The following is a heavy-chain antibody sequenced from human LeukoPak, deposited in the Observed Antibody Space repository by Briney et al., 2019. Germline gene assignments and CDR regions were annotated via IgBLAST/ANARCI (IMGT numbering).Heavy chain of an antibody. Sequence: GGSLRLSCAASGFTFSNYWMSWVRQAPGKGLEWVANINHDGSLKYYVDSVKGRFTISRDNAKKSLYLQMNSLRAEDTAVYYCARGVGTTDFDCWGQGTLVTVSS. CDR3: ARGVGTTDFDC. CDR1: GFTFSNYW. V-gene: IGHV3-7*03. D-gene: IGHD1-26*01. CDR2: INHDGSLK. J-gene: IGHJ4*02.